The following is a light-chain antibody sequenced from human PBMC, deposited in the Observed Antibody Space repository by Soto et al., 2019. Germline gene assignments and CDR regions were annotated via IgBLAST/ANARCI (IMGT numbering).Light chain of an antibody. V-gene: IGKV1-17*01. CDR3: LQHGYYPFT. CDR1: QDIRHA. CDR2: SAS. Sequence: GDRVTITCRASQDIRHALGWYQQKTGKVPKRLIYSASSLQNGVPSRFSGSRSETVFTLTISSLQPDDFATYFCLQHGYYPFTFGQGTRLEI. J-gene: IGKJ2*01.